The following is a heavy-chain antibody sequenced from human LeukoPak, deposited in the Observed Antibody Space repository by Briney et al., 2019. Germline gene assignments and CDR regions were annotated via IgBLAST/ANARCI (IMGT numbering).Heavy chain of an antibody. D-gene: IGHD3-16*01. CDR2: INYSEST. V-gene: IGHV4-34*01. Sequence: SETLSLTCAVYGGSFSGYYWSGIRQPPGKGLEWSGEINYSESTNYNPSLKSRVTISEDTSKNQFSLNLRSVTAADTAVYYCAREEGMGEIDYWGQGTLVTVSS. J-gene: IGHJ4*02. CDR1: GGSFSGYY. CDR3: AREEGMGEIDY.